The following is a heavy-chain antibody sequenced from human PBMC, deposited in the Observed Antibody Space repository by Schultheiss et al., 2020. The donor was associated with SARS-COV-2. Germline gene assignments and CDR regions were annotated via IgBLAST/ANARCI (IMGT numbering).Heavy chain of an antibody. D-gene: IGHD1-26*01. V-gene: IGHV3-20*03. CDR2: ISGSGGST. Sequence: GGSLRLSFAASGFTFDDYGMSWVRQAPGKGLEWVSAISGSGGSTYYADSVKGRFTISRDNAKNSLYLQMNSLRAEDTALYYCARDREGATGGDAFDIWGQGTMVTVSS. CDR3: ARDREGATGGDAFDI. J-gene: IGHJ3*02. CDR1: GFTFDDYG.